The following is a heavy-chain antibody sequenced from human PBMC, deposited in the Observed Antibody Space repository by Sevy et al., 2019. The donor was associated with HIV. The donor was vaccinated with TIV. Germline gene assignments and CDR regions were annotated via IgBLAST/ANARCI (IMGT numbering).Heavy chain of an antibody. CDR2: ISTSGGAV. CDR3: ARDLRFHNFGPGSYYSDYFDV. Sequence: GGSLRLSCAASGFSFTSHYINWIRQAPGKGLEWISYISTSGGAVYYADSVKGRFTISRDNGKNTVDLQMNTLRDEETAVYYCARDLRFHNFGPGSYYSDYFDVWGQGTMVTVSS. J-gene: IGHJ3*01. CDR1: GFSFTSHY. V-gene: IGHV3-11*01. D-gene: IGHD3-10*01.